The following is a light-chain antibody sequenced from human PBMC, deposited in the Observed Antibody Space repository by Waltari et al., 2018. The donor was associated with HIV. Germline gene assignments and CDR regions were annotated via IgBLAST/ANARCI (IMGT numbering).Light chain of an antibody. CDR1: QDISTN. J-gene: IGKJ1*01. CDR2: GAS. V-gene: IGKV1-8*01. CDR3: QQYDGYPRT. Sequence: AIRMTQSPSSLSASTGDRVNITCRANQDISTNLAWYQQKPGKAPALLIYGASSVQSGGLSRFSGDGSGTDFTRTLGCVQPEDFANYYCQQYDGYPRTFGQGPTVQVK.